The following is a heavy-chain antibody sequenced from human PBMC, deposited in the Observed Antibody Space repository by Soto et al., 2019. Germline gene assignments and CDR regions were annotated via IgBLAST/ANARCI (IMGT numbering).Heavy chain of an antibody. CDR3: VGGYYFRDY. V-gene: IGHV3-30*03. Sequence: VQLVESGGGVVQPGRSLRLSCAASGFTFSSYGMHWVRQAPGKGLEWVAVISSDGSNKYYADSVKGRFTISRDNSKNTLYLQLNSLRAEDTAVYYCVGGYYFRDYSGQGTLVTVSS. CDR2: ISSDGSNK. CDR1: GFTFSSYG. D-gene: IGHD3-22*01. J-gene: IGHJ4*02.